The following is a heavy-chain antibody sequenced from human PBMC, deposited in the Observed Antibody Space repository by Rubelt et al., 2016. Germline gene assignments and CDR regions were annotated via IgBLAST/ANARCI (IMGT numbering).Heavy chain of an antibody. J-gene: IGHJ4*02. CDR2: INGGNGNT. CDR3: ARDHGYQLIRF. Sequence: QVQLVQSGAEVKKPGASVKVSCKASGYIFTDYAIHWVRQAPGQTLEWMGWINGGNGNTKYSQKFQGRVTITRDTSASAAYMELSSLRSEDTAVYYCARDHGYQLIRFWGQGTLVIVSS. V-gene: IGHV1-3*01. D-gene: IGHD2-2*01. CDR1: GYIFTDYA.